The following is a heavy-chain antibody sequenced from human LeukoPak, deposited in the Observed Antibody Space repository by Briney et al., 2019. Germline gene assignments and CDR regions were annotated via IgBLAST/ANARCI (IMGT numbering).Heavy chain of an antibody. V-gene: IGHV4-59*08. CDR2: IYYSGST. CDR1: GGSISSYY. Sequence: PSETLSLTCTVSGGSISSYYWSWIRQPPGKGLEWIGYIYYSGSTNYNPSLKSRVTISVDTSKNQFSLKLSSVTAADTAVYYCARRNLIAVAVDFYDYWGQGTLVTVSS. D-gene: IGHD6-19*01. J-gene: IGHJ4*02. CDR3: ARRNLIAVAVDFYDY.